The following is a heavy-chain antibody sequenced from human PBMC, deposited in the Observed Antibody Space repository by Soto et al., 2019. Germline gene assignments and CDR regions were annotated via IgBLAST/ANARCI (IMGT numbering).Heavy chain of an antibody. J-gene: IGHJ5*02. D-gene: IGHD3-22*01. Sequence: QVQLQESGPGLVKASETLSLSCTVSGHSISADYWSWIRQPAGKRLEWIGRVDASGNTNYNPSVKSRVTMSVDTSKNQFFLKVRSVTAADTAMYFCARDVGGSVVPHWFDPWGQGALVTVSS. CDR2: VDASGNT. CDR1: GHSISADY. V-gene: IGHV4-4*07. CDR3: ARDVGGSVVPHWFDP.